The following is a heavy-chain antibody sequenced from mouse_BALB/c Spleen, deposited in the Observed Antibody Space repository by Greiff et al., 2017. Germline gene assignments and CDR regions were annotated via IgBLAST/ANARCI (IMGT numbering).Heavy chain of an antibody. CDR2: IYPGDGST. J-gene: IGHJ4*01. Sequence: QVQLQQSGPELVKPGASVKMSCKASGYTFTDYYMKWVKQRPGQGLEWIGWIYPGDGSTKYNEKFKGKATLTADKSSSTAYMQLSSLTSENSAVYFCARSDYDEYAMDYWGQGTSVTVSS. CDR1: GYTFTDYY. D-gene: IGHD2-4*01. V-gene: IGHV1S56*01. CDR3: ARSDYDEYAMDY.